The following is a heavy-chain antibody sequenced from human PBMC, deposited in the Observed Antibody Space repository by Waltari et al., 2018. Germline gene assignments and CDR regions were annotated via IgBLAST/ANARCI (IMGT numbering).Heavy chain of an antibody. V-gene: IGHV3-48*03. J-gene: IGHJ4*02. CDR2: ISSSGTSI. CDR3: ARAAITGTGFDF. CDR1: AFPLPTYE. Sequence: EMQLVESGGGLVQPGGSLRLSCAASAFPLPTYEMNWVRQAPGKGLEWISYISSSGTSIYYADSVKGRFTISRDNAQDSLYLQMNSLRAEDTAVYYCARAAITGTGFDFWGQGSLVTVSS. D-gene: IGHD1-20*01.